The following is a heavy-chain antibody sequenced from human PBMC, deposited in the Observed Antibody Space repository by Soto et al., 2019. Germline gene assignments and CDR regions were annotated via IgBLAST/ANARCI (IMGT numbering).Heavy chain of an antibody. CDR3: ARVQPAALYYYYYGMDV. CDR1: GFTFSSYS. D-gene: IGHD2-2*01. CDR2: ISSSSSTI. V-gene: IGHV3-48*02. J-gene: IGHJ6*02. Sequence: GGSLRLSCAASGFTFSSYSMNWVRQAPRKGLEWVSYISSSSSTIYYADSVKGRFTISRDNAKNSLYLQMNSLRDEDTAVYYCARVQPAALYYYYYGMDVWGQGTTVTVSS.